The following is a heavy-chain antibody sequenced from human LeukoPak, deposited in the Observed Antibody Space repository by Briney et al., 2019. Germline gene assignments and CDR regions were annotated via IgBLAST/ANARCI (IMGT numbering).Heavy chain of an antibody. CDR2: IHTSGDA. D-gene: IGHD1-1*01. CDR3: VRDKPFSGTSGYFDY. Sequence: SETLSLTCTVSGASITSHHWSWVRQPAGKGLEWIGRIHTSGDAKYTLSLRSRVTMSVDASKNQFSLKPPSVTAADTAIYYCVRDKPFSGTSGYFDYWGQGTLVTVSS. CDR1: GASITSHH. J-gene: IGHJ4*02. V-gene: IGHV4-4*07.